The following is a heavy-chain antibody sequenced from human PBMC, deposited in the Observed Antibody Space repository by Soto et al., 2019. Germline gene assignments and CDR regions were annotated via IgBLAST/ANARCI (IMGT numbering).Heavy chain of an antibody. CDR1: GGSISSSSYY. CDR3: AKDPSDYDSSGP. V-gene: IGHV4-39*02. Sequence: PSETLSLTCTVSGGSISSSSYYWGWIRQPPGKGLEWIGSIYYSGSTYYNPSLKSRVTISVDTSKNQFSLKLSSVTAADTAVYYCAKDPSDYDSSGPWGQGTLVTVSS. J-gene: IGHJ4*02. D-gene: IGHD3-22*01. CDR2: IYYSGST.